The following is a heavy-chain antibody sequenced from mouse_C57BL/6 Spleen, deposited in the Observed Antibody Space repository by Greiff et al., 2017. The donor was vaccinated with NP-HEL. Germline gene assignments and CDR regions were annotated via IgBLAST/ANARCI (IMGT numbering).Heavy chain of an antibody. Sequence: VQLQQPGAELVKPGASVKLSCKASGYTFTSYWMHWVKQRPGQGLEWIGMIHPNSGSTNYNEKFKSKATLTVDKSSSTAYMQLSSLTSEDSAVYYCARGKVYDGNYYAMDYWGQGTSVTVSS. CDR1: GYTFTSYW. CDR2: IHPNSGST. D-gene: IGHD2-12*01. CDR3: ARGKVYDGNYYAMDY. J-gene: IGHJ4*01. V-gene: IGHV1-64*01.